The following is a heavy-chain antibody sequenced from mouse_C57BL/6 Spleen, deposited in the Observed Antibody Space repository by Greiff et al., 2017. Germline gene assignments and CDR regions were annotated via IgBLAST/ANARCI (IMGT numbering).Heavy chain of an antibody. CDR3: AREELRFFDY. V-gene: IGHV1-81*01. Sequence: QVHVKQSGAELARPGASVKLSCKASGYTFTSYGISWVKQRTGQGLEWIGEIYPRSGNTYYNEKFKGKATLTADKSSSTAYMELRSLTSEDSAVYFCAREELRFFDYWGQGTTLTVSS. CDR1: GYTFTSYG. J-gene: IGHJ2*01. CDR2: IYPRSGNT. D-gene: IGHD1-1*01.